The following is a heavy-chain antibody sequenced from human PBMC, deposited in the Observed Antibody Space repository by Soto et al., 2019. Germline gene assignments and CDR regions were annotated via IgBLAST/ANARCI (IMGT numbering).Heavy chain of an antibody. CDR1: GFTFGSHW. J-gene: IGHJ4*02. V-gene: IGHV3-74*01. D-gene: IGHD3-22*01. CDR3: ARFGTSYDTSGFLY. CDR2: ISSGGTTT. Sequence: EVQLVESGGDLVQPGGSLRLSCAASGFTFGSHWMHWVRQAPGKGLVYVSRISSGGTTTNYAESVKGRFTISRDNARNTLYLQMNSLRVEDTAVYYCARFGTSYDTSGFLYWGQGTPVTVSS.